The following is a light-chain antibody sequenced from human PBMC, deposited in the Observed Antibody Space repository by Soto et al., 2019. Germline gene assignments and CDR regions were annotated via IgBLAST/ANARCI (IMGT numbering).Light chain of an antibody. Sequence: DIQSTPSPSTLSASEGDRVTISCRASQSVSIWLAWYQQKPGRAPKLLIYKSSILESGVPSRFSGSGSGTEFTLTISSLQPDDFATYYCQQFNTSPWTFGQGTKGDIK. CDR3: QQFNTSPWT. V-gene: IGKV1-5*03. CDR2: KSS. J-gene: IGKJ1*01. CDR1: QSVSIW.